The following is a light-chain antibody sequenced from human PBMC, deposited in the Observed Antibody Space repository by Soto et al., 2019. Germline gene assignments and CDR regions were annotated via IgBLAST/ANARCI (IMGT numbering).Light chain of an antibody. V-gene: IGLV2-14*01. CDR2: EVS. CDR3: SSYTSSSTLV. J-gene: IGLJ2*01. Sequence: QSVLTQPASVSGSPGQSINITCTGTSSDVGGYNYVSWYQQHPGKAPKLMIYEVSNRPSGVSNRFSGSKSGNTASLTISGLQAEDEADYYCSSYTSSSTLVFGGGTKVTVL. CDR1: SSDVGGYNY.